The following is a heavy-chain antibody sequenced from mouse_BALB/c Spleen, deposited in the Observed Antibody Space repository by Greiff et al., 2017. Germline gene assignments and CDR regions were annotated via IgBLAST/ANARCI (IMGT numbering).Heavy chain of an antibody. CDR3: ARGENYYGSFDY. CDR1: GFNIKDTY. Sequence: EVQLQQSGAELVKPGASVKLSCTASGFNIKDTYMHWVKQRPEQGLEWIGRIDPANGNTKYDPKFQGKATITADTSSNTAYLQLSSLTSEDTAVYYCARGENYYGSFDYWGQGTTLTVSS. J-gene: IGHJ2*01. V-gene: IGHV14-3*02. D-gene: IGHD1-1*01. CDR2: IDPANGNT.